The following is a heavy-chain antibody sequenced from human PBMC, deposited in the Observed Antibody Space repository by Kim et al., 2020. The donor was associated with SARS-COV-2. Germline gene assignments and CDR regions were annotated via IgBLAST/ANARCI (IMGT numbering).Heavy chain of an antibody. J-gene: IGHJ3*01. D-gene: IGHD4-17*01. V-gene: IGHV4-59*08. Sequence: SETLSLTCAVSGASISGYWSWIRQPPGKSLEFIAYVHHTGSVTYNPSLKSRVTISVDTSRNYISLKLTSLTATDTAIYYCARLDYGDYDEAFDLWGPGILVTVSS. CDR2: VHHTGSV. CDR1: GASISGY. CDR3: ARLDYGDYDEAFDL.